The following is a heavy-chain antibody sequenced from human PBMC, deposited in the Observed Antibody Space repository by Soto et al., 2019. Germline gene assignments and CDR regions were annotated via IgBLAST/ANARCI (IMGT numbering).Heavy chain of an antibody. CDR3: ARDYYYDFEILNWFDP. J-gene: IGHJ5*02. V-gene: IGHV3-21*01. D-gene: IGHD3-3*01. CDR2: ISSSSSYI. Sequence: EVQLVESGGGLVKPGGSLRLSCAASGFTFSSYSMNWVRQAPGKGLEWVSSISSSSSYIYYADSVKGRFTISRDNAKNSLYLQMNSLRAEDTAVYYCARDYYYDFEILNWFDPWGQGTLVTVSS. CDR1: GFTFSSYS.